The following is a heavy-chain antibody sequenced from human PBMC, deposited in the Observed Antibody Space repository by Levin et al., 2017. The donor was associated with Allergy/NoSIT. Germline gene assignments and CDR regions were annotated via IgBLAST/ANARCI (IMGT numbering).Heavy chain of an antibody. J-gene: IGHJ2*01. Sequence: ETLSLTCAASGFTLSNAWMSWVRQAPGKGLEWVGRIRSKTDGGTTDYAAPVKGSFTISRDDSENTLYLQMNSLKTEDTAVYYCTTDGWARYFDLWGRGTLVTVSS. D-gene: IGHD3-10*01. CDR1: GFTLSNAW. V-gene: IGHV3-15*01. CDR2: IRSKTDGGTT. CDR3: TTDGWARYFDL.